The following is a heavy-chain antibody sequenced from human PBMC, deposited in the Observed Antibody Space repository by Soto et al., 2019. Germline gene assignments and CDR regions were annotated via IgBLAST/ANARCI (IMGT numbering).Heavy chain of an antibody. CDR1: GGSFSGYY. J-gene: IGHJ6*02. CDR3: ARGRITMVRGVIINNYYYYYGMDV. Sequence: SETLSLTCAVYGGSFSGYYWSWIRQPPGKGLEWIGEINHSGSTNYNPSLKSRVTISVDTSKNQFSLKLSSVTAADTAVYYCARGRITMVRGVIINNYYYYYGMDVWGQATTVPVSS. D-gene: IGHD3-10*01. CDR2: INHSGST. V-gene: IGHV4-34*01.